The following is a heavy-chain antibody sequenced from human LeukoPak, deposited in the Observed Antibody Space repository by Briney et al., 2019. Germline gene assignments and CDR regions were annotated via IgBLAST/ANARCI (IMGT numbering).Heavy chain of an antibody. Sequence: PGGSLRLSCAASGFTISSTAMSWVRQAPGKGLEWVTAISGSGGSTYYADSVKGRFTISRNNSKNTLYLQMNSLRAEDTAVYYCAKAEYCTNGVCGDYWGQGTLVTVSS. V-gene: IGHV3-23*01. D-gene: IGHD2-8*01. J-gene: IGHJ4*02. CDR2: ISGSGGST. CDR3: AKAEYCTNGVCGDY. CDR1: GFTISSTA.